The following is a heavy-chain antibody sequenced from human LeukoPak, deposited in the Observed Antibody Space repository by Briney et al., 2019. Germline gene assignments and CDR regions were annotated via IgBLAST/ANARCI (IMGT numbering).Heavy chain of an antibody. J-gene: IGHJ5*02. CDR1: GYTLTELS. CDR3: ATASDWLLYGFDP. Sequence: GASVKVSCKVSGYTLTELSMHWVRQAPGKGLEWMGSFDPEDGETIYAQNLQGRVTLTEDTSTDTAYMELGSLRSEDTAVYYCATASDWLLYGFDPWGQGTLVTVSS. V-gene: IGHV1-24*01. D-gene: IGHD3-9*01. CDR2: FDPEDGET.